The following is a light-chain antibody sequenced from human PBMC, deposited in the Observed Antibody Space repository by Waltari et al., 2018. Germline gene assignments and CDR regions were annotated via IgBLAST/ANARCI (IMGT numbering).Light chain of an antibody. CDR3: QTWDPYIVV. V-gene: IGLV4-69*01. CDR2: LNSDGSH. CDR1: SDHSLYD. J-gene: IGLJ2*01. Sequence: QLVLTQSPSASASLGASVKISCTLSSDHSLYDIARHQQHRERGPRFLMRLNSDGSHTKGDGIPDRFSGSSSGAERYLIISSLQYEDEADYYCQTWDPYIVVFGGGTKLTVL.